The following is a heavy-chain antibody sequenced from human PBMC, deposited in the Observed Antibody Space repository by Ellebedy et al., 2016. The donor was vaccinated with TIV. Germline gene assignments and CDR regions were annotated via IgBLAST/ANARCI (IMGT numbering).Heavy chain of an antibody. J-gene: IGHJ5*02. CDR2: ISGLNGKT. D-gene: IGHD5-12*01. CDR3: ARDNKVGGTNWFDP. V-gene: IGHV1-18*01. Sequence: AASVKVSCKTSGYTFTSYGVSWVRQAPGQGREWMGWISGLNGKTKYARTVQGRVTLTTDTAARTVYMELTRLRSDDTAVYYCARDNKVGGTNWFDPWGQGTLVIVSS. CDR1: GYTFTSYG.